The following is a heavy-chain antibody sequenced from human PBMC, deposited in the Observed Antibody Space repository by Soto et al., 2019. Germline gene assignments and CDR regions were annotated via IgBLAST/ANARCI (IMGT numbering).Heavy chain of an antibody. Sequence: EVQLLESGGTLVQPGGSLRLSCAASGFTFSSYAILWVRQAPGQGLEWVSTISGNGVNTFYADSVKGRFTVSRDNSKRQVSLQMKRLRAEDTALYYWAKAPARFGDKYYHLEVWGKGTTVTVSS. D-gene: IGHD3-16*01. J-gene: IGHJ6*03. CDR2: ISGNGVNT. CDR1: GFTFSSYA. V-gene: IGHV3-23*01. CDR3: AKAPARFGDKYYHLEV.